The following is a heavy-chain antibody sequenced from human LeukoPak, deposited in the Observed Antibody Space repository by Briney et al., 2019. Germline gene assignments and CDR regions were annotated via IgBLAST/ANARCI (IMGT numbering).Heavy chain of an antibody. CDR3: ARHLSDITSSPNY. CDR1: GYRFSSYW. V-gene: IGHV5-51*01. J-gene: IGHJ4*02. CDR2: IYPRDSRT. Sequence: GESLKISCKGPGYRFSSYWIAWVRQMPGKGLEWMGVIYPRDSRTTYSPSFQGQVTISADKSISTAYLQWTSLKASDTAMYYCARHLSDITSSPNYWGPGTLVTVSS. D-gene: IGHD2-2*01.